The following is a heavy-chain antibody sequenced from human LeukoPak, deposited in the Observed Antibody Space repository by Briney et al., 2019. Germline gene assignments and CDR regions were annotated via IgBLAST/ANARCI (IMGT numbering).Heavy chain of an antibody. CDR1: GGSISSGGDY. V-gene: IGHV4-31*03. CDR2: ISHSGTT. CDR3: ARADWRGSNSRDALGI. Sequence: PSETLSLTCTVSGGSISSGGDYWTWIRQHPGKGLEWIVYISHSGTTYYNPSLKSRITISLDTSKNQFSLDLSSVTAADTAVYYCARADWRGSNSRDALGIWGLGTVVTVSS. J-gene: IGHJ3*02. D-gene: IGHD4/OR15-4a*01.